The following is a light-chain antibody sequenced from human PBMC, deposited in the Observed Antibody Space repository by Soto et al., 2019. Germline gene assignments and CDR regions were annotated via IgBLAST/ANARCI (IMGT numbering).Light chain of an antibody. CDR2: AAS. Sequence: DIQMTQSPSSLSASVGDRVTITCRASQSISNYLNWYQQKPGKAPNLLIYAASSLQSGVPTRFSGSGSGTGFTLTISSLQPEDSATYYCQQSYSTPYTFGQGTNLEIK. CDR1: QSISNY. J-gene: IGKJ2*01. CDR3: QQSYSTPYT. V-gene: IGKV1-39*01.